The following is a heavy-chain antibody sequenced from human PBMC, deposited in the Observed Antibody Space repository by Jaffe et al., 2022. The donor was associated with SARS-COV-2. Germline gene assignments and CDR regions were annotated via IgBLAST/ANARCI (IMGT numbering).Heavy chain of an antibody. CDR3: AKVYGSGSYYNVGYFDY. CDR1: GFTFDDYA. V-gene: IGHV3-9*01. CDR2: ISWNSGSI. D-gene: IGHD3-10*01. J-gene: IGHJ4*02. Sequence: EVQLVESGGGLVQPGRSLRLSCAASGFTFDDYAMHWVRQAPGKGLEWVSGISWNSGSIGYADSVKGRFTISRDNAKNSLYLQMNSLRAEDTALYYCAKVYGSGSYYNVGYFDYWGQGTLVTVSS.